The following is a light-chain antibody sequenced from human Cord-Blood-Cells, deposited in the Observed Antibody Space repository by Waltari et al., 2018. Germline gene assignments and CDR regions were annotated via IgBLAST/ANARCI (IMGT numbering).Light chain of an antibody. J-gene: IGKJ4*01. Sequence: EIVMMLSPVTLSVSPGERATLSCRARQSVGSNLAWYQQKPGQAPRHLIYGASTRATGIPARFSGSGSGTEFTLTISSLQSEDFAVYYCQQYNNWPLTFGGGTKVEIK. CDR3: QQYNNWPLT. CDR2: GAS. V-gene: IGKV3-15*01. CDR1: QSVGSN.